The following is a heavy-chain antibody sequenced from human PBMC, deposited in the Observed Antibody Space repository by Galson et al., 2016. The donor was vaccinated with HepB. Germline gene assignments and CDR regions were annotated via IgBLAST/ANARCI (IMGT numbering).Heavy chain of an antibody. CDR2: IYSGGDT. CDR1: GFTVSSNY. Sequence: SLRLSCAASGFTVSSNYMSWVRQAPGKGLEWVAVIYSGGDTYYADSVEDRFTISRDNSKNTLYLQINSLRAEDTAVYYCARHRGWYGDGFFDYWGQGTLVTVSP. D-gene: IGHD6-19*01. CDR3: ARHRGWYGDGFFDY. V-gene: IGHV3-66*04. J-gene: IGHJ4*02.